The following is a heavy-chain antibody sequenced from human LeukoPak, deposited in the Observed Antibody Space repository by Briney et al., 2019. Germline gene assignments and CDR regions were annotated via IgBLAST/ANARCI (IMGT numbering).Heavy chain of an antibody. CDR3: ARDIRQQLVP. CDR2: ISSSSSYI. J-gene: IGHJ5*02. D-gene: IGHD6-13*01. Sequence: GGSLRLSCAASGFTFSIYSMNWVRQAPGKGLEWVSSISSSSSYIYYADSVKGRFTISRDNAENSLYLQMNSLRAEDTAVYYCARDIRQQLVPWGQGTLVTVSS. V-gene: IGHV3-21*01. CDR1: GFTFSIYS.